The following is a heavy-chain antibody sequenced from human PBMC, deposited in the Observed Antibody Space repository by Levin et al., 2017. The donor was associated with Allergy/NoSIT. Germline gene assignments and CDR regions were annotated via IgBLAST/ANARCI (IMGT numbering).Heavy chain of an antibody. J-gene: IGHJ6*02. CDR1: GFTFSSYG. D-gene: IGHD6-6*01. CDR2: IWYDGSNK. Sequence: GGSLRLSCAASGFTFSSYGMHWVRQAPGKGLEWVAVIWYDGSNKYYADSVKGRFTISRDNSKNTLYLQMNSLRAEDTAVYYCARGEYSSSPYYYYYGMDVWGQGTTVTVSS. V-gene: IGHV3-33*01. CDR3: ARGEYSSSPYYYYYGMDV.